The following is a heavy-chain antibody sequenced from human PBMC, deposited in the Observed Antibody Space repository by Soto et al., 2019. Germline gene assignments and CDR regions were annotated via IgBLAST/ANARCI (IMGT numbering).Heavy chain of an antibody. V-gene: IGHV3-30-3*01. D-gene: IGHD3-3*01. Sequence: QVQLVESGGGVVQPGRSLRLSCAASGFTFSSYAMHWVRQAPGKGLEWVAVISYDGSNKYYADSVKGRFTISRDNSKNTLDLQMNSLRAEDKAVYYCARGSTLTIPDYWGQGTLVIVSS. CDR1: GFTFSSYA. J-gene: IGHJ4*02. CDR2: ISYDGSNK. CDR3: ARGSTLTIPDY.